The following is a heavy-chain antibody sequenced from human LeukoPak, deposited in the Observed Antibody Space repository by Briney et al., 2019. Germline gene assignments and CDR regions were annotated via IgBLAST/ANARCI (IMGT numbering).Heavy chain of an antibody. CDR2: ISNSSSYI. V-gene: IGHV3-21*01. CDR1: GFTFSSYS. J-gene: IGHJ6*02. CDR3: ARDASFRAAAGTGYYYGMDV. Sequence: GGSLRLSCAASGFTFSSYSMNWVRQASGKGLEWVSSISNSSSYIYYADSVKGRFTISRDNAKNSLYLQMNSLRAEDTAVYYCARDASFRAAAGTGYYYGMDVWGQGTTVTVSS. D-gene: IGHD6-13*01.